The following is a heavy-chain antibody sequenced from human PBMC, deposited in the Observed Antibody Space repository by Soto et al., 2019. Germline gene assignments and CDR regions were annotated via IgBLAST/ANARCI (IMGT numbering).Heavy chain of an antibody. CDR2: ISYDGSNK. Sequence: GGSLRLSCAASGCTFSSYGMHWVRQAPGKGLEWVAVISYDGSNKYYADSVKGRFTISRDNSKNTLYLQMNSLRAEDTAVYYCAKNSARRVGWWLLQIDYWGQGTLVTVSS. J-gene: IGHJ4*02. V-gene: IGHV3-30*18. CDR1: GCTFSSYG. D-gene: IGHD1-26*01. CDR3: AKNSARRVGWWLLQIDY.